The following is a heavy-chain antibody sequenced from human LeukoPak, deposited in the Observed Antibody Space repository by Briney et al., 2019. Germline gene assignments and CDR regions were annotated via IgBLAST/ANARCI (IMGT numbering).Heavy chain of an antibody. J-gene: IGHJ6*03. CDR1: DDSITMYY. CDR3: ARGRVSSSTWYSTYYNYSYMDV. Sequence: SETLSLTCSVSDDSITMYYWTWIRQPPGKGLEWIGYVDHTGSTNFNPSLNGRVSISRDTTKNLFSLRLRSVTAADTAVYFCARGRVSSSTWYSTYYNYSYMDVWGKGTTVTVSS. V-gene: IGHV4-59*01. D-gene: IGHD1-1*01. CDR2: VDHTGST.